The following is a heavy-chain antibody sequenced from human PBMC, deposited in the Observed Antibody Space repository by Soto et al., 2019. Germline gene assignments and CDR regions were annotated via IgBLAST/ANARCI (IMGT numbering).Heavy chain of an antibody. CDR3: ARRSSSGFVNWFDP. J-gene: IGHJ5*02. Sequence: SETLSLTCTVSGGSISSYYWSWIRQPPGKGLEWIGYIYYSGTTNYNPSLKSRVSISVDTSKNYFSLKVNSVTAADTAVYYCARRSSSGFVNWFDPWGQGTLVTVSS. CDR2: IYYSGTT. CDR1: GGSISSYY. V-gene: IGHV4-59*08. D-gene: IGHD6-19*01.